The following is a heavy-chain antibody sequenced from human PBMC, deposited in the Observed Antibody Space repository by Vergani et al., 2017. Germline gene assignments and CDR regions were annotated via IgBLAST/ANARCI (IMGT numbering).Heavy chain of an antibody. D-gene: IGHD2-15*01. CDR1: GFSLSSFS. CDR3: AVVLAALKGTHP. Sequence: EVQLLESGGGLVQPGGSLRLSCVASGFSLSSFSMSWVRQGPGKGLEWVSGLTANGGATYYADVARGRFTISRDISINTVFLEMSGLTAEETAVYYCAVVLAALKGTHPWGHGSLVTVPS. V-gene: IGHV3-23*01. CDR2: LTANGGAT. J-gene: IGHJ5*02.